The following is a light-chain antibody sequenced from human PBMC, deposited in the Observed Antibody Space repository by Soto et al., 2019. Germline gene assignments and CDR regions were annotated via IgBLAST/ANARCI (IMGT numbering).Light chain of an antibody. CDR3: QQYNNWPRT. CDR1: QSVSIN. Sequence: TVLTQSPATLSVSPGERASLSCRASQSVSINLAWYQQKPGQAPRLLIYGASTRATGIPARFSGSGSGAEFTLTISSLQSEDFAVYYCQQYNNWPRTCGQGTKGDIK. V-gene: IGKV3-15*01. CDR2: GAS. J-gene: IGKJ1*01.